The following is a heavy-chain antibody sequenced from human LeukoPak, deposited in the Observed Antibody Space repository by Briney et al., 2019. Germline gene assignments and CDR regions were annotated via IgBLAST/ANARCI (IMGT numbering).Heavy chain of an antibody. CDR1: GYTFAGYY. Sequence: ASVKVSCKASGYTFAGYYMHWVRQAPGQGLEWMGWINPNSGGTNYAQKFQGRVTMTRDTSISTAYMELSSLRSEDTAVYYCARFGYCSGGSCYYYYGMDVWGQGTTVTVSS. D-gene: IGHD2-15*01. J-gene: IGHJ6*02. V-gene: IGHV1-2*02. CDR2: INPNSGGT. CDR3: ARFGYCSGGSCYYYYGMDV.